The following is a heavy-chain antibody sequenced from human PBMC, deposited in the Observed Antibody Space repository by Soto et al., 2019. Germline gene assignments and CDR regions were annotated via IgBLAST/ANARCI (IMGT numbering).Heavy chain of an antibody. Sequence: SETLSLTCTVSGGSVSSGSYYWTWIRQPPGKRLEWIGYVYFTGGTNYSPSLKSRITISRDTSRNQFSLELSSVTAADTAVYYCARVPDRWGQGTLVTVSS. D-gene: IGHD2-2*01. CDR3: ARVPDR. V-gene: IGHV4-61*01. J-gene: IGHJ5*02. CDR1: GGSVSSGSYY. CDR2: VYFTGGT.